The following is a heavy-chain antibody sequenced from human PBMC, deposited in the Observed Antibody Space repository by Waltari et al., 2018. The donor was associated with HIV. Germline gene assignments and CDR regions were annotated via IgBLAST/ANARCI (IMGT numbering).Heavy chain of an antibody. V-gene: IGHV3-21*01. CDR3: ARASMWGFDY. CDR2: FSSSSSYI. Sequence: EVQLVESGGGLVKPGGSLRLSCAASGFTFSSYTMNWVRQAPGKGLDGVSFFSSSSSYIYYADSVKGRFTITRDNAKNSLYLQMNSLRAEDTAVYYCARASMWGFDYWGQGTMVTVSS. CDR1: GFTFSSYT. J-gene: IGHJ4*02. D-gene: IGHD1-26*01.